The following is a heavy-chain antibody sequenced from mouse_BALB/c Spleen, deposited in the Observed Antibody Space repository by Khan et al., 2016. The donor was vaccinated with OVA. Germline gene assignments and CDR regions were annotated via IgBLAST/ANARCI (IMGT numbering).Heavy chain of an antibody. J-gene: IGHJ4*01. CDR3: TDGYYRDAMDY. Sequence: EVQLHESGPELVKPGASVKISCKASGYSFTGYFMNWVKQSHGKSLEWIGRINPYNGDTFYNQKFKGKATLTVDKSSSTAHMELLSLTSEDSAVYYCTDGYYRDAMDYWGQGTSVTVSS. D-gene: IGHD2-3*01. V-gene: IGHV1-37*01. CDR1: GYSFTGYF. CDR2: INPYNGDT.